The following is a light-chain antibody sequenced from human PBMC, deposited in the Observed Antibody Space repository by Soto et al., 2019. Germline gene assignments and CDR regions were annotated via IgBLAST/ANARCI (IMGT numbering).Light chain of an antibody. CDR2: SAS. Sequence: EVVMTQSPATLSVFPGERVTLSCRASQSVSTSLAWYQQKPGQAPRLLIYSASTRDTGIPAGFSGSGSGTESTTTISSLESEVFAGYYCQQYIQGYTFGQGTELEIK. CDR3: QQYIQGYT. V-gene: IGKV3-15*01. CDR1: QSVSTS. J-gene: IGKJ2*01.